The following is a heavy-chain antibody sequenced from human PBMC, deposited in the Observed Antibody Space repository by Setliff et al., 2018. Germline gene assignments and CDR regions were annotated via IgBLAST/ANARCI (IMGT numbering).Heavy chain of an antibody. J-gene: IGHJ6*02. Sequence: GSLRLSCAASGFTFSSYAMSWVRQAPGKGLEWVSSVGVSGASSYYADSVKGRFTISRDNSKNTLYLQMNSLRAEDTALYYCARDGVFYAMDVWGRGTTVTVSS. D-gene: IGHD3-10*01. CDR2: VGVSGASS. CDR3: ARDGVFYAMDV. V-gene: IGHV3-23*01. CDR1: GFTFSSYA.